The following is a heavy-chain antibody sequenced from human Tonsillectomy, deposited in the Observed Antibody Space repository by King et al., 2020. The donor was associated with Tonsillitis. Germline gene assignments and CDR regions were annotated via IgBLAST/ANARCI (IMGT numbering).Heavy chain of an antibody. J-gene: IGHJ3*02. Sequence: VQLVESGGGLVKPGGSLRLSCAASGFTFSDSYMSWILQAPGKGLECVSYIISMGNSIYYADSEKGRFTISRDNAKNSLYMQMNSLRAEDTAIYYCARGNMELGGAFDIWGQGTGVTVSS. CDR3: ARGNMELGGAFDI. D-gene: IGHD1-7*01. CDR1: GFTFSDSY. CDR2: IISMGNSI. V-gene: IGHV3-11*01.